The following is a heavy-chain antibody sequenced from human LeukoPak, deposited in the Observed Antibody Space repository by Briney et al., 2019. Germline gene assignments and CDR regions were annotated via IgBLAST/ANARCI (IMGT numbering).Heavy chain of an antibody. Sequence: GGSLRLSCTASGFTFGDYAMSWVRQAPGKGLEWVGFIRSKAYGGTTEYAASVKGRFTISRDDSKSIAYLQMNSLKTEDTAVYYCTFGEWLSYYFDYWGQGTLVTVSS. CDR2: IRSKAYGGTT. CDR1: GFTFGDYA. CDR3: TFGEWLSYYFDY. D-gene: IGHD3-3*01. J-gene: IGHJ4*02. V-gene: IGHV3-49*04.